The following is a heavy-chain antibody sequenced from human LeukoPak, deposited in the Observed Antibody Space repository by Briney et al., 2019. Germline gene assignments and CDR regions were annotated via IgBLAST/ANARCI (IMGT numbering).Heavy chain of an antibody. J-gene: IGHJ4*02. V-gene: IGHV4-59*02. CDR1: GGSVSTYY. CDR3: ASTSGYCSGGNCYSAFDY. CDR2: IYFSGST. D-gene: IGHD2-15*01. Sequence: SETLSLTCTVSGGSVSTYYRNWIRQPPGKGLECIGYIYFSGSTNYNPPLKSRLTISVDTSNNQFSLKLSSVTAADTAVCYCASTSGYCSGGNCYSAFDYWGQGTLVTVSS.